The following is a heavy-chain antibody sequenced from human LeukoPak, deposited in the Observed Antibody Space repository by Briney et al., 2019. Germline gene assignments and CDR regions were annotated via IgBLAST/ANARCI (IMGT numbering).Heavy chain of an antibody. CDR1: GGSISSYY. V-gene: IGHV4-59*01. Sequence: SETLSLTCTVSGGSISSYYWSWIRQPPGKGLEWIGYIYYSGSTNYNPSLKSRVTISVDTSKNQFSLKLSSVTAADTAVYYCARKEGEWGQGTLVTVSS. J-gene: IGHJ4*02. CDR2: IYYSGST. CDR3: ARKEGE. D-gene: IGHD3-10*01.